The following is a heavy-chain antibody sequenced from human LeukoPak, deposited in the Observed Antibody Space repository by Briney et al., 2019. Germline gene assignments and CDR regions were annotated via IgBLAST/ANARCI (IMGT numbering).Heavy chain of an antibody. CDR1: GFTFSSYS. Sequence: GGSLRLSCAASGFTFSSYSMNWVRQAPGKGLEWVSCISTSSSYIYYADSVKGRFTISRDNAKNSLYPQMNSLRPEDAAVYYCARDSDNLTGSKSHFDYWGQGTLVTVSS. J-gene: IGHJ4*02. D-gene: IGHD3-9*01. CDR3: ARDSDNLTGSKSHFDY. CDR2: ISTSSSYI. V-gene: IGHV3-21*01.